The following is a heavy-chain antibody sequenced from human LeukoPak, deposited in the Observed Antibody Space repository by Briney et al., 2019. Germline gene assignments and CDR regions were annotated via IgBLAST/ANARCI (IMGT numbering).Heavy chain of an antibody. CDR3: AREVPGLSHYFDY. CDR2: IYHSGST. Sequence: PSGTLSLTCAVSGGSISSSNWWSWVRQPPGKGLEWIGEIYHSGSTNYNPSLKSRVTISVDKSKNQFSLKLSSVTAADTAVYYCAREVPGLSHYFDYWGQGTLVTVSS. J-gene: IGHJ4*02. V-gene: IGHV4-4*02. CDR1: GGSISSSNW. D-gene: IGHD2-2*01.